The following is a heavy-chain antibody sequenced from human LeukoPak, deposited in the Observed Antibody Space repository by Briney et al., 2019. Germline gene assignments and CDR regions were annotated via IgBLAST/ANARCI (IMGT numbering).Heavy chain of an antibody. CDR2: IIPIFGTA. Sequence: SVKVSCKTSGYTFTNYGLSWVRQAPGQGLEWMGGIIPIFGTANYAQKFQGRVTITADESTSTAYMELSSLRSEDTAVYYCARIGSGNYWGQGTLVTVSS. J-gene: IGHJ4*02. CDR1: GYTFTNYG. V-gene: IGHV1-69*13. CDR3: ARIGSGNY. D-gene: IGHD1-26*01.